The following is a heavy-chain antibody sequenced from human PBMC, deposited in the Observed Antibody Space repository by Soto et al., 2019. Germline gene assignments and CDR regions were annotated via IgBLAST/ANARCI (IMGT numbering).Heavy chain of an antibody. D-gene: IGHD2-8*01. Sequence: GESLKISCRGSGYSFTSYLIGWVRQMPGKGLEWMGIIYPGDSDTRYSPSFQGQVTISADKSISHAYLQWSSLKASDTAMYYCATYGVYAMDEYFQHWGQGTLVTVSS. J-gene: IGHJ1*01. CDR3: ATYGVYAMDEYFQH. CDR1: GYSFTSYL. V-gene: IGHV5-51*01. CDR2: IYPGDSDT.